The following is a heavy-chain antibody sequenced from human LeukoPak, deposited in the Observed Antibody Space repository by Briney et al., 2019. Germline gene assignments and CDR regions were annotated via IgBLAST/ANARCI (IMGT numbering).Heavy chain of an antibody. Sequence: ASVKVSCKVSGYTLTELSMHWVRQAPGKGLEWMGGFDPEDGETIYAQKFQGRVTMTEDTSTDTAYMELSSLRSEDTAEYYCATDSPSITMVRGVITSPADDAFDIWGQGTMVTVSS. CDR3: ATDSPSITMVRGVITSPADDAFDI. CDR1: GYTLTELS. J-gene: IGHJ3*02. D-gene: IGHD3-10*01. V-gene: IGHV1-24*01. CDR2: FDPEDGET.